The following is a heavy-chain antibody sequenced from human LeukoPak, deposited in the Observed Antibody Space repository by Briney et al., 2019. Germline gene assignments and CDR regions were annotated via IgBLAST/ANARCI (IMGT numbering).Heavy chain of an antibody. CDR2: ISDIGSI. Sequence: SETLSLTCTVSGGSISSYYWSWIRQPPGKGLEWIAYISDIGSINYNPSLKSRVTISLDTSKNQFSLKLSSVTAADTAAYYCAGHHPRNTVDFWGQGTLVTVSS. J-gene: IGHJ4*02. CDR1: GGSISSYY. CDR3: AGHHPRNTVDF. V-gene: IGHV4-59*08. D-gene: IGHD2-8*02.